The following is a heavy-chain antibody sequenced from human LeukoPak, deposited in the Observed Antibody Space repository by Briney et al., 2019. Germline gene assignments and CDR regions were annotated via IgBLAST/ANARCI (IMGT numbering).Heavy chain of an antibody. CDR2: ISWNSGSI. J-gene: IGHJ6*03. CDR1: GFTFDDYA. V-gene: IGHV3-9*01. Sequence: GGSLRLSCAASGFTFDDYAMHWVRQAPGKGLEWVSGISWNSGSIGYADSVKGRFTISRDNAKNSLYLQMNSLRAEDTAVYYCARPARPSGGSYYMDVWGKGTTVTVSS. CDR3: ARPARPSGGSYYMDV. D-gene: IGHD1-26*01.